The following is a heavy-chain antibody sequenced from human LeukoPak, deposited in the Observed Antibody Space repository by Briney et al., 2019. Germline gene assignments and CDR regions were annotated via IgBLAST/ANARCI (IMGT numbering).Heavy chain of an antibody. Sequence: SETLSLTCAVSGGSITSGDFAWSWIRQPPGKGLDFIGYIYLDGSTFYNPSLKSRVTISVDRSKDQFSLRLNSVTAAGTAVYYCARHKIVITMLGVHRWFDPWGQGTLVAVSS. CDR2: IYLDGST. V-gene: IGHV4-30-2*01. CDR1: GGSITSGDFA. D-gene: IGHD3-3*01. CDR3: ARHKIVITMLGVHRWFDP. J-gene: IGHJ5*02.